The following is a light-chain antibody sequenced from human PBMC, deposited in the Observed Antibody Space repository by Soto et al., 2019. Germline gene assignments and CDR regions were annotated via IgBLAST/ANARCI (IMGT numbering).Light chain of an antibody. CDR1: QSISSY. J-gene: IGKJ4*01. CDR2: AAS. CDR3: QQSYSTLT. Sequence: DIQMTQSPASLSASVGDRVTITCRASQSISSYLNWYQQKPGKAPKLLIYAASSLQSGLPSRFSGSGSGTDFTLTISSLQPEDFATYYCQQSYSTLTFGGGTKVDIK. V-gene: IGKV1-39*01.